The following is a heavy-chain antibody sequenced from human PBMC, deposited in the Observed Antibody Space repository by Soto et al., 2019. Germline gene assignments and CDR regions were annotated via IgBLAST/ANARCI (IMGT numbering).Heavy chain of an antibody. J-gene: IGHJ5*02. Sequence: EVQLVASGGGLVQPGGSLRLSCAASGFTFSSYWMHWVRQAPGEGLVWVSRITNEGTNYADSVKDRFTISRDDAKNSVYLQMNNLRDEATGVYYCLRDFPPNWVAPWGQGILVTVTS. CDR1: GFTFSSYW. CDR2: ITNEGT. CDR3: LRDFPPNWVAP. V-gene: IGHV3-74*01.